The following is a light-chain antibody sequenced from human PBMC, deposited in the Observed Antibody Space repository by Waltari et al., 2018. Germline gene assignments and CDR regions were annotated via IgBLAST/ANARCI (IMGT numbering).Light chain of an antibody. J-gene: IGKJ2*03. CDR2: ATS. Sequence: DIQMTQSPSSLSASVGDRVTITCRAGQSISTYLNWYQQKPGKAPKLLIYATSSLQSGVPSRFSGSGSGTDFTLTISRLQPEDFATYYCQRSYTSPYSFGQGTRLEIK. CDR3: QRSYTSPYS. CDR1: QSISTY. V-gene: IGKV1-39*01.